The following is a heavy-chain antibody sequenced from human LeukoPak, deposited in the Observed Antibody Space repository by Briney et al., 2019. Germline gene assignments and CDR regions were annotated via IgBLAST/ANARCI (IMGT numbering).Heavy chain of an antibody. V-gene: IGHV3-48*01. CDR1: GFTFSSYS. Sequence: PGGSLRLSCAASGFTFSSYSMNWVRQAPGKGLEWVSYFSSSSSTIYYADSVKGRFTISRDNAKNSLYLQMNSLRAEDTAVYYCARDYPPVYSYGWFYYMDVWGKGTTVTVSS. J-gene: IGHJ6*03. CDR3: ARDYPPVYSYGWFYYMDV. CDR2: FSSSSSTI. D-gene: IGHD5-18*01.